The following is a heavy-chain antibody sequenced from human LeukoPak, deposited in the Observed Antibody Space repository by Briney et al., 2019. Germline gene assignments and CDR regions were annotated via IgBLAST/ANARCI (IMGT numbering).Heavy chain of an antibody. CDR2: ISYDGSNK. CDR3: AKALDY. J-gene: IGHJ4*02. CDR1: GFTFSSYG. V-gene: IGHV3-30*18. Sequence: GGSLRLSCAASGFTFSSYGMHWVRQAPGKGLEWVAVISYDGSNKYYADSVKGRFTTSRDNSKNTLCLQMNSLRAEDTAVYYCAKALDYWGQGTLVTVSS.